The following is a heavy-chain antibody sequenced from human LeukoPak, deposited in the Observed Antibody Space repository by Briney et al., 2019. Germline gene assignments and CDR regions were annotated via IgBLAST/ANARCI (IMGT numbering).Heavy chain of an antibody. J-gene: IGHJ3*01. CDR3: ARDLPTTMCGHAFDV. CDR1: GDSVSNNNAA. Sequence: SQTLTLTCAISGDSVSNNNAAWNWIRQSPSRGLEWLGRTYYRSEWYNDYAVSVKSRITINPDTSKNQFSLQLSAVTPEDTAVYYCARDLPTTMCGHAFDVWGQGTMVTVSS. D-gene: IGHD3-10*02. V-gene: IGHV6-1*01. CDR2: TYYRSEWYN.